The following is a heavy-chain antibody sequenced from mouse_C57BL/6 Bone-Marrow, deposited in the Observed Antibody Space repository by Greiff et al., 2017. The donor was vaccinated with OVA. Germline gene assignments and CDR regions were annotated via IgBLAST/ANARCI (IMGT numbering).Heavy chain of an antibody. Sequence: EVQLVESEGGLVQPGSSMKLSCTASGFTFSDYYMAWVRQVPEKGLEWVANINYDGSSTYYLDSLKSRFIISRDNAKNILYLQMSSLKSEDTATYYCARWGGNYYGSSFCDYWGQGTTLTVSS. V-gene: IGHV5-16*01. D-gene: IGHD1-1*01. CDR3: ARWGGNYYGSSFCDY. CDR2: INYDGSST. J-gene: IGHJ2*01. CDR1: GFTFSDYY.